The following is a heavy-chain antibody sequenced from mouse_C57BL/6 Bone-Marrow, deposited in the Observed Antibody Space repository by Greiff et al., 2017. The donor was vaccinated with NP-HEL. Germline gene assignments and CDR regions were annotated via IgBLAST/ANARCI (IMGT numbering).Heavy chain of an antibody. J-gene: IGHJ3*01. Sequence: EVQLVESGGGLVKPGGSLKLSCAASGFTFSSYTMSWVRQTPEKRLEWVATISGGGGNTYYPDSVKGRFTISRDNAKNTLYLQMSSLRSEATALYYCARHDYGSSPWFAYWGQGTLVTVSA. CDR2: ISGGGGNT. D-gene: IGHD1-1*01. V-gene: IGHV5-9*01. CDR1: GFTFSSYT. CDR3: ARHDYGSSPWFAY.